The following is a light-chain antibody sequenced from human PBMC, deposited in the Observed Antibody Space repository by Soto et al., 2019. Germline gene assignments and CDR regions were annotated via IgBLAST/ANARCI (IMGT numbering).Light chain of an antibody. CDR2: ENN. CDR1: SSNIGNNY. V-gene: IGLV1-51*02. J-gene: IGLJ1*01. Sequence: QSVLTQPPSVSAAPGQKVTISCSGSSSNIGNNYVSWYQQLPGTAPKLLIYENNKRPSGIPDRFSGSKSGTSATLGITGLQTGVEADYYCGTWDSSLSAYVFGTGTKVT. CDR3: GTWDSSLSAYV.